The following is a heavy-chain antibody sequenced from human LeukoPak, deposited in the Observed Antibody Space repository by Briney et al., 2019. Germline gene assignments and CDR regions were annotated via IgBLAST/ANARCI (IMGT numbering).Heavy chain of an antibody. CDR1: GITLSNYG. Sequence: GGSLGLSCAVSGITLSNYGMSWVRQAPGKGLEWVAGISGSGGSTNYADSVKGRFTISRDNPKNTLYLQLNSLRAEDTAVYFCAKRGVVIRVILVGFHKEAYYFDSWGQGALVTVSP. CDR3: AKRGVVIRVILVGFHKEAYYFDS. D-gene: IGHD3-22*01. CDR2: ISGSGGST. J-gene: IGHJ4*02. V-gene: IGHV3-23*01.